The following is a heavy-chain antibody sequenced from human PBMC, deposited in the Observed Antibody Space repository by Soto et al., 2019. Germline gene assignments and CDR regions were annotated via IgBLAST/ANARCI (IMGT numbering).Heavy chain of an antibody. CDR1: GFSLNTSAVG. CDR2: VYWDDDK. D-gene: IGHD2-15*01. Sequence: QITLKESGPTLVKPTQTLTLTCTFSGFSLNTSAVGVGWIRQPPGKALEWLALVYWDDDKLYSPSLKSRLTIPKDTSQNPVVLKMTNMDPVDTAKYFCSPVLGYCSSVTCYPPVDYMDVWGKGTPVTVSS. J-gene: IGHJ6*03. CDR3: SPVLGYCSSVTCYPPVDYMDV. V-gene: IGHV2-5*02.